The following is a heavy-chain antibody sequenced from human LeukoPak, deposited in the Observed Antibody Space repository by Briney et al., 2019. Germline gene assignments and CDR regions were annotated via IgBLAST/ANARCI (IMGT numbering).Heavy chain of an antibody. Sequence: SETLSLTCAVYGGSFSGYYWSWLRQPPGKGLEWIGEINHSGSTNYNPSLKGRVTISVDTSKNQFSLKLSSVTAADTAVYYCARGLTYYYGSGSLQYYYYYGMDVWGKGTTVTVSS. V-gene: IGHV4-34*01. D-gene: IGHD3-10*01. CDR3: ARGLTYYYGSGSLQYYYYYGMDV. CDR1: GGSFSGYY. J-gene: IGHJ6*04. CDR2: INHSGST.